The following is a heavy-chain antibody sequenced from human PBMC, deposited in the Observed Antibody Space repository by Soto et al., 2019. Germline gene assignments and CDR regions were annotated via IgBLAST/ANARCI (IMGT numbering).Heavy chain of an antibody. Sequence: GSLRLSCAASGFTFSSYGMHWVRQAPGKGLEWVAVIWYDGSNKYYADSVKGRFTISRDNSKNTLYLQMNSLRAEDTAVYYCARVGSGSYFPYYYYGMDVWGQGTTVTVSS. D-gene: IGHD3-10*01. CDR1: GFTFSSYG. CDR3: ARVGSGSYFPYYYYGMDV. CDR2: IWYDGSNK. J-gene: IGHJ6*02. V-gene: IGHV3-33*01.